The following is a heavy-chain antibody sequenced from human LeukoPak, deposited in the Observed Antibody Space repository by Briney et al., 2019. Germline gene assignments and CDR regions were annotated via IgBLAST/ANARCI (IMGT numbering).Heavy chain of an antibody. CDR3: ASDSSGYIPFDY. CDR1: GFTFSSYA. J-gene: IGHJ4*02. V-gene: IGHV3-23*01. Sequence: PGGSLRLSCAASGFTFSSYAMSRVRQAPGKGLEWVSAISGSGGSTYYADSVKGRFTISRDNSKNTLYLQMNSLRAEDTAVYYCASDSSGYIPFDYWGQGTLVTVSS. CDR2: ISGSGGST. D-gene: IGHD3-22*01.